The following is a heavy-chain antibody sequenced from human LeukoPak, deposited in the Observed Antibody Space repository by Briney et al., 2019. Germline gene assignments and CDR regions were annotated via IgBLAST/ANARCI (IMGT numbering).Heavy chain of an antibody. Sequence: GGSLRLSCAASGFTFSNAWMSWVRQAPGKGLEWVGRIKSKTDGGTTDYAAPVKGRFTISRDDSKNTLHLQMNSLKTEDTAVYYCTTDTGAMDPTFDYWGQGTLVTVSS. V-gene: IGHV3-15*01. D-gene: IGHD1-26*01. CDR2: IKSKTDGGTT. J-gene: IGHJ4*02. CDR3: TTDTGAMDPTFDY. CDR1: GFTFSNAW.